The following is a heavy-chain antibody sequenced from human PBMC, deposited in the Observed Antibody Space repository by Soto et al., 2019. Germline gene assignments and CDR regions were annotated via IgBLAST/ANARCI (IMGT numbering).Heavy chain of an antibody. CDR3: ATGSSSSGEYYYYGMDV. CDR1: GFTFSSYA. J-gene: IGHJ6*02. CDR2: ISGSGGST. V-gene: IGHV3-23*01. D-gene: IGHD6-6*01. Sequence: PGGSLRLSCAASGFTFSSYAMSWVRQAPGKGLEWVSAISGSGGSTYYADSVKGRFTTSRDNSKNTLYLQMNSLRAEDTAVYYCATGSSSSGEYYYYGMDVWGQGTTVTVS.